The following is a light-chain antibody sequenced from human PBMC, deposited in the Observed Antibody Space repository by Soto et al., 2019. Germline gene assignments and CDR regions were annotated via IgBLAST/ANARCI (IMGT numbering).Light chain of an antibody. CDR3: QQYGSSRT. CDR1: QSVSSSC. CDR2: GAS. J-gene: IGKJ5*01. V-gene: IGKV3-20*01. Sequence: ESVLTQSPGTLSLSPGERATLSCRASQSVSSSCLAWYQQKPGQAPRLLIYGASSRATGIPDRFSGSGSGTDFTLTISRLEPEDFAVYYCQQYGSSRTFGQGTRLEIK.